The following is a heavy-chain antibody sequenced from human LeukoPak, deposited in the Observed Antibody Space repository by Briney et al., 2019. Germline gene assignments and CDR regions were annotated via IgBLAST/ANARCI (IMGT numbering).Heavy chain of an antibody. J-gene: IGHJ4*02. CDR2: IHTSGNT. CDR3: ARGQWLARY. V-gene: IGHV4-4*07. D-gene: IGHD6-19*01. CDR1: GGSISTHY. Sequence: SETLSLTCTVSGGSISTHYWSWIRQPAGKGLEWIGRIHTSGNTNYNPSLKSRVTMSLDTSKNQFSLKLSSVTAADTAVYYCARGQWLARYWGQGTLVTVSS.